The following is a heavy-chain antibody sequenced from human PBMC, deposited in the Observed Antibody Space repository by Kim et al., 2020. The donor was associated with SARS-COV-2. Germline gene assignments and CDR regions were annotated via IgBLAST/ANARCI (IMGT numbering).Heavy chain of an antibody. CDR1: GFAFHTFG. Sequence: GSLRLSCAASGFAFHTFGMHWVRQAPGKGLEWVAIISYDGSTEDYAGSVKGRFTISRDNSKKTVYLQMNTLRPEDTAVYYCAKDGPKVRSLEWVLEDWCLGTLVSVSS. D-gene: IGHD3-3*01. J-gene: IGHJ4*02. CDR2: ISYDGSTE. CDR3: AKDGPKVRSLEWVLED. V-gene: IGHV3-30*18.